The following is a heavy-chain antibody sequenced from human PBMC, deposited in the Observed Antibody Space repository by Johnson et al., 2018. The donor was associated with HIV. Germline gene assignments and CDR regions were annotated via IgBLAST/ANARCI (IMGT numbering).Heavy chain of an antibody. Sequence: VQLVESGGGLVQPGGSLRLSCAASGFTFSSYWMSWVRQAPGKGLEWVSVIYSGGSTYYADSVKGRFTISTDISKNTLYLQRDSLRPEDTAVYYCARGRKDIEAADGLDNDAFDMWGQGTLVTVSS. CDR1: GFTFSSYW. V-gene: IGHV3-66*02. CDR3: ARGRKDIEAADGLDNDAFDM. J-gene: IGHJ3*02. D-gene: IGHD5-12*01. CDR2: IYSGGST.